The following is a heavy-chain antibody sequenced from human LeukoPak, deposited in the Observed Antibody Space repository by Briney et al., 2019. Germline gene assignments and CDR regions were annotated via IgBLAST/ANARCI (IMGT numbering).Heavy chain of an antibody. Sequence: GGSLRLSCVASGFTFSSYWMHWVRQAPGKGLVWVSRINSDGSSTSYADSVKGRFTISRDNAKNTLYLQMNSLRAEDTAVYYCARTRRGYSYGYNYWGQGTLVTVSS. J-gene: IGHJ4*02. CDR1: GFTFSSYW. V-gene: IGHV3-74*01. CDR3: ARTRRGYSYGYNY. D-gene: IGHD5-18*01. CDR2: INSDGSST.